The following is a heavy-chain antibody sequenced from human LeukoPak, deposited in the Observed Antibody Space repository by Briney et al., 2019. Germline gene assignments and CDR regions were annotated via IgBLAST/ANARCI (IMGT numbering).Heavy chain of an antibody. Sequence: ASVKVSCKASGYTFTTYAMNWVRQAPGQGLEWMGWISAYNGNTNYAQKFQGRVTMTTDTSTSTAYMELRSLRSDDTAVYYCARGSAWTDHGARGRPIYYYYYMDVWGKGTTVTVSS. CDR3: ARGSAWTDHGARGRPIYYYYYMDV. D-gene: IGHD3/OR15-3a*01. CDR1: GYTFTTYA. V-gene: IGHV1-18*01. J-gene: IGHJ6*03. CDR2: ISAYNGNT.